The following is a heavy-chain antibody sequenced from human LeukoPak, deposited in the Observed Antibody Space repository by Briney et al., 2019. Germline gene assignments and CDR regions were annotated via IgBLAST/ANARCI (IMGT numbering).Heavy chain of an antibody. CDR3: ARIQRGAIGPLDY. Sequence: GGSLRLSCAASGFTFSDYYMSWIRQAPGKGLEWVSYISSSSSYTNYADSVKGRFTISRDNAKNSLYLQMNSLRAEDTAVYYCARIQRGAIGPLDYWGQGTLVTVSS. D-gene: IGHD3-16*02. CDR2: ISSSSSYT. V-gene: IGHV3-11*06. J-gene: IGHJ4*02. CDR1: GFTFSDYY.